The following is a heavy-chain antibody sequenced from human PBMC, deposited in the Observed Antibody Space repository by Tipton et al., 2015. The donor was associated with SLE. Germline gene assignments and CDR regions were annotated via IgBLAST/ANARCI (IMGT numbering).Heavy chain of an antibody. V-gene: IGHV3-53*05. CDR3: AGGDFEAQDAFDF. J-gene: IGHJ3*01. D-gene: IGHD2-21*01. CDR2: VYSDGRT. Sequence: GSLRLSCAASGFIVSSNYMSWVRRAPGKGLEWVSVVYSDGRTYNSFSVRDRFTVSRDNAKNMVFRQMTSLRVDDTAVYYCAGGDFEAQDAFDFWGQGTMVAV. CDR1: GFIVSSNY.